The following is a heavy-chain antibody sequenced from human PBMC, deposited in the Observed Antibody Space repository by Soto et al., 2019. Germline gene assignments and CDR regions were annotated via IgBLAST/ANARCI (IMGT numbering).Heavy chain of an antibody. J-gene: IGHJ5*02. CDR2: ISVNGGTT. CDR3: AREGWFGEKGWLDP. Sequence: EVQLVESGGGLVQPGGSLRLSCAASGFTFNTYAMHWVRQAPGKGLEYVSGISVNGGTTYYANSVRGRFTISRDNSKNTLYLQMGSLRAEDMAVYYWAREGWFGEKGWLDPWGQGTLVIDSS. V-gene: IGHV3-64*01. CDR1: GFTFNTYA. D-gene: IGHD3-10*01.